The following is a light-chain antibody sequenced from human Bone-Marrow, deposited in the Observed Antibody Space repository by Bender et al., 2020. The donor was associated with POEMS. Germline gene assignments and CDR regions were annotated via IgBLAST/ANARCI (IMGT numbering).Light chain of an antibody. CDR2: DVN. CDR1: SNDVGAYNL. CDR3: CSFARSSWV. Sequence: QSALTQPASVSGSPGQSITISCTGTSNDVGAYNLVSWYQQRPGKVPELLIYDVNNRPSGVSHRFSGSKSGNTASLTISGLQAEDEADYYCCSFARSSWVFGGGTKLTVL. J-gene: IGLJ3*02. V-gene: IGLV2-23*02.